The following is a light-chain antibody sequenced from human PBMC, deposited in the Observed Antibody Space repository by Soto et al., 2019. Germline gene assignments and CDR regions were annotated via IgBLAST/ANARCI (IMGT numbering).Light chain of an antibody. CDR2: GAS. V-gene: IGKV3-20*01. CDR3: QQYGTSGT. J-gene: IGKJ1*01. CDR1: QSVSNNY. Sequence: EIGLTQSPGTLSLSPGERATLSCRASQSVSNNYLAWYQQKPGQAPRLLIYGASNRATGIPDSLSGSGSGTEFTLTISRLEPEDSAVYYCQQYGTSGTFGHGTKVDIK.